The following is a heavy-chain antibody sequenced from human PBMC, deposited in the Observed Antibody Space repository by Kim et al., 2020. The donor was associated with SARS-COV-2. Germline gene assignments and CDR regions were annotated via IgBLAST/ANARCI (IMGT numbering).Heavy chain of an antibody. V-gene: IGHV3-7*01. CDR1: GFTFSTSW. Sequence: GGSLRLSCAASGFTFSTSWMTWVRQAPGKGLEWVANIKQDGSDKYYVDSVKGRFTISRDNAKNSLFLQMNSLRAEDTAVYYCARDYTYYYGSGSYQLDYWGQGILVTVSS. CDR3: ARDYTYYYGSGSYQLDY. J-gene: IGHJ4*02. CDR2: IKQDGSDK. D-gene: IGHD3-10*01.